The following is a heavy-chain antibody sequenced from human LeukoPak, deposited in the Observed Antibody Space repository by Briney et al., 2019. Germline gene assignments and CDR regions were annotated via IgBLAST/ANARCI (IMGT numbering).Heavy chain of an antibody. CDR3: ARVLLGSWDWFDP. J-gene: IGHJ5*02. CDR1: KFTFSSYW. V-gene: IGHV3-74*01. Sequence: RGSLRLSCAASKFTFSSYWMHWVRQAPGKGLVWVSRINPDGSTTNYADSVKGRFTIYRDNAKNTLYLQMNSLRAEDTAVYYCARVLLGSWDWFDPWGQGTLVTVSS. CDR2: INPDGSTT. D-gene: IGHD3-10*01.